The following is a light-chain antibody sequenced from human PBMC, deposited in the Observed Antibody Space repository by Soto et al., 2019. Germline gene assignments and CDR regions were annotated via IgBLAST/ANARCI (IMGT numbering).Light chain of an antibody. CDR1: SSDVGGYKY. CDR2: EVT. J-gene: IGLJ2*01. Sequence: QSVLTQPPSASGSPGQSVTISCTGTSSDVGGYKYVSWYQQHPGKAPKLMIYEVTKRPSGVPDRFSGSKSGNTASLTVSGLQAEDEADYYCSSYGGSNNLLFGGGTQLTV. V-gene: IGLV2-8*01. CDR3: SSYGGSNNLL.